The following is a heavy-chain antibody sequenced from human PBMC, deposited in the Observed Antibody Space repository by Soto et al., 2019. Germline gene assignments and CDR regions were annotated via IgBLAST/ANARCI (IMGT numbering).Heavy chain of an antibody. D-gene: IGHD3-10*01. CDR1: AFTFTNAW. V-gene: IGHV3-15*07. CDR2: IKSKAQGGTA. CDR3: ATEREGTVTLLRGLEPGAFDV. J-gene: IGHJ3*01. Sequence: QLVESGGGLVKPGGSLRLSCAASAFTFTNAWMNWVRQAPGKGLEWVGRIKSKAQGGTADYAAPVKGRIAISRDDSKNTLYLQMNSLQTDDTAVYFWATEREGTVTLLRGLEPGAFDVWGLGTMVTVSS.